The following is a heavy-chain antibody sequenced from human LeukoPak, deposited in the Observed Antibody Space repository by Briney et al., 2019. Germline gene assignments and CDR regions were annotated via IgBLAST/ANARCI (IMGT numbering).Heavy chain of an antibody. Sequence: SETLSLTCTLSGRSITRGGYYWSWIRPHPGEGLEWIGHIYHSGSTYYNPSFKSRVTISVDTSKNQFSLNLTSVSAADTAVYYCARVPMGASNYYYMDVWGKGTTVTVSS. J-gene: IGHJ6*03. V-gene: IGHV4-31*03. D-gene: IGHD1-26*01. CDR1: GRSITRGGYY. CDR2: IYHSGST. CDR3: ARVPMGASNYYYMDV.